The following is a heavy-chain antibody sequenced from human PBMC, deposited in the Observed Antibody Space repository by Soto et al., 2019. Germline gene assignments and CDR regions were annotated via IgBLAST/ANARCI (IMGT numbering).Heavy chain of an antibody. CDR2: ISYDGSNK. Sequence: GGSLRLSCAASGFTFRSYAMHWVRQAPGKGLEWVAVISYDGSNKYYADSVKGRFTISRDNSKNTLYLQMNSLRAEDTAVYYCAKGTEGGGSCYSGFCYYYGMDVWGQGTTVTVSS. CDR3: AKGTEGGGSCYSGFCYYYGMDV. V-gene: IGHV3-30-3*01. J-gene: IGHJ6*02. CDR1: GFTFRSYA. D-gene: IGHD2-15*01.